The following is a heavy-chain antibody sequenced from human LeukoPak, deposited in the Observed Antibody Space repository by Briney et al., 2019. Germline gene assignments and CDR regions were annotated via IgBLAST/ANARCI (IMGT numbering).Heavy chain of an antibody. CDR1: GYSISSGYY. Sequence: SETLSLTCTVSGYSISSGYYGGWIRQPPGKGLEWIGGIYHKGGSYYNPSLKSRVTISVDTSKIQFSLKLSSVTAADTAVYYCARGRCTNGVCYGLDYWGQGTLVTVSS. J-gene: IGHJ4*02. CDR2: IYHKGGS. V-gene: IGHV4-38-2*02. CDR3: ARGRCTNGVCYGLDY. D-gene: IGHD2-8*01.